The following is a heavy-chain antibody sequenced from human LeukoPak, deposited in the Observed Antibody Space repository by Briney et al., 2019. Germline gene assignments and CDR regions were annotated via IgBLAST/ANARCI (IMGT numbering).Heavy chain of an antibody. CDR2: IKQDGSEK. Sequence: GGSLRLSCAASGFTFSSYWMSWVRQALGKGLEWVANIKQDGSEKYYVDSVKGRFTISRDNAKNSLYLQMNSLRAEDTAVYYCAREDGDYAMVRFQHWGQGTLVTVSS. V-gene: IGHV3-7*03. CDR1: GFTFSSYW. J-gene: IGHJ1*01. D-gene: IGHD4-17*01. CDR3: AREDGDYAMVRFQH.